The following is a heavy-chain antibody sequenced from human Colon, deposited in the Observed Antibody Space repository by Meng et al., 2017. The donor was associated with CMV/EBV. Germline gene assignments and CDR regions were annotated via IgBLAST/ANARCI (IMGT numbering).Heavy chain of an antibody. J-gene: IGHJ5*02. CDR2: ISGSGSST. CDR1: GFTFSSYA. Sequence: GESLKISCAASGFTFSSYAMTWVRQAPGKGLEWVSGISGSGSSTYYADSVKGRFTISRDNSKNTLYLEMNSLRAEDTAVYYCARGNPYYDFWSGLNWFDPWGQGTLVTVSS. D-gene: IGHD3-3*01. V-gene: IGHV3-23*01. CDR3: ARGNPYYDFWSGLNWFDP.